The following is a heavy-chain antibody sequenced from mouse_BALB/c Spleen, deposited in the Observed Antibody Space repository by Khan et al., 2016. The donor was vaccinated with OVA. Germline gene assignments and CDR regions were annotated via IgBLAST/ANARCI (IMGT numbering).Heavy chain of an antibody. Sequence: EVQLQESGPGLVKPSQSLSLTCTVTGYSITSGYAWNWIRQFPGNKLEWMGYISYSGGTSYNPSLKSRISITRYTSKNQFFLQLNSVTTEDTATYYCARGNYYGYYFDYWGQGTTLTVSS. CDR2: ISYSGGT. CDR3: ARGNYYGYYFDY. V-gene: IGHV3-2*02. J-gene: IGHJ2*01. D-gene: IGHD1-1*01. CDR1: GYSITSGYA.